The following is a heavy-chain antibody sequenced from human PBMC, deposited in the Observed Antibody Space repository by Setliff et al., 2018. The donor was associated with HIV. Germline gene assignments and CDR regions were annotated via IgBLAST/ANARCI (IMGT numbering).Heavy chain of an antibody. D-gene: IGHD2-15*01. CDR3: ARGPIDDSRYFDY. CDR1: GGTFSNYG. Sequence: SVKVSCKTSGGTFSNYGTNWVRQAPGQGLEWMGRIIPMFDTTNYEQKFRGRVTFSADESTNTAHMDVTNLRPEDTAVYYCARGPIDDSRYFDYWGQGTLVTVSS. V-gene: IGHV1-69*13. J-gene: IGHJ4*02. CDR2: IIPMFDTT.